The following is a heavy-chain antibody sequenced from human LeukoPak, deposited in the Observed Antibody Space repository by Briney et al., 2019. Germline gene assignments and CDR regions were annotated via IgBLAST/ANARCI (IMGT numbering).Heavy chain of an antibody. D-gene: IGHD2-2*01. CDR2: ISYDGSDK. CDR1: GFTFSSYG. J-gene: IGHJ5*02. Sequence: GGSLRLSCAASGFTFSSYGMHWVRQPPGKGLEWVAVISYDGSDKYYADSVKGRFNISRDNSKNTVYLQMNSLRGEDTAVYYCAQGVLPAAMAYNWFDPWGQGTLVIVSS. CDR3: AQGVLPAAMAYNWFDP. V-gene: IGHV3-30*18.